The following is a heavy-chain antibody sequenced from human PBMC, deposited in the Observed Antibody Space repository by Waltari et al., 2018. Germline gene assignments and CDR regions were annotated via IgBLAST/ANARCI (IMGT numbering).Heavy chain of an antibody. CDR1: GSTFPSFT. CDR2: ITATGVTT. D-gene: IGHD2-2*01. Sequence: EVQLEESGGGLGQPGGSLRLSCAASGSTFPSFTMNWVRQAPGKGLEWIAYITATGVTTYYADSVRGRFTISRDNDKSSVFLQMDSLRLEDTAVYYCVRNWVQAGRAFDYWGQGTLVTVSS. V-gene: IGHV3-48*04. J-gene: IGHJ4*02. CDR3: VRNWVQAGRAFDY.